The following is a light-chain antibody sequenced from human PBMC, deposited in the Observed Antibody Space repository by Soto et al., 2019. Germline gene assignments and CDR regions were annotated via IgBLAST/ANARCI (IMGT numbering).Light chain of an antibody. CDR2: KAS. J-gene: IGKJ2*01. CDR1: QSISHW. CDR3: QQYNSYPRT. V-gene: IGKV1-5*03. Sequence: DIQMTQSPSTLSASVGARVTITCRASQSISHWLAWHQQKPGKAPNLLIYKASNLESGVPSRFSGSGSGTEFTLTISSLQPDDVASYYCQQYNSYPRTFGQGTKLEIK.